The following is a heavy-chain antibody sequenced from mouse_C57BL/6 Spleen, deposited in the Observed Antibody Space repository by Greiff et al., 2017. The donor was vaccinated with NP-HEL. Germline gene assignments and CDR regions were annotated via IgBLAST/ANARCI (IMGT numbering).Heavy chain of an antibody. Sequence: DVMLVESGGGLVKPGGSLKLSCAASGFTFSSYAMSWVRQTPEKRLEWVATISDGGSYTYYPDNVKGRFTISRDNAKNNLYLQMSHLKSEDTAMYYCARDSYGSSYWYFDVWGTGTTVTVSS. J-gene: IGHJ1*03. CDR3: ARDSYGSSYWYFDV. CDR1: GFTFSSYA. V-gene: IGHV5-4*01. D-gene: IGHD1-1*01. CDR2: ISDGGSYT.